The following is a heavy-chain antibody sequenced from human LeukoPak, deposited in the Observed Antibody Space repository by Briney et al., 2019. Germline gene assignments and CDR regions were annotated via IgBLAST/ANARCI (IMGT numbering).Heavy chain of an antibody. J-gene: IGHJ4*02. V-gene: IGHV4-39*07. Sequence: PSETLSLTCTVSGGSISSSSYYWGWIRQPPGKGLEWIGSIYYSGSTRYNPSLKSRVTISVDTSKNQFSLNLSSVTAADTAVYYCARVNWNYVDYWGQGTLVTVSS. CDR3: ARVNWNYVDY. CDR2: IYYSGST. D-gene: IGHD1-1*01. CDR1: GGSISSSSYY.